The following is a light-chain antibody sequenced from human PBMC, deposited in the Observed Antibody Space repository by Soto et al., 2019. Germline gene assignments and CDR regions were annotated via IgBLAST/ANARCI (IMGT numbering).Light chain of an antibody. V-gene: IGKV3-11*01. Sequence: EIVLTQSPATLSLSPGERATLSCMASQSVSSYLAWYQQKPCQAPRLLVYDASNRATGIPARFSGSGSGTDFTLTISSLEPADFAVEYWQQCSNWPQLTIVGGTNVESK. CDR1: QSVSSY. CDR3: QQCSNWPQLT. CDR2: DAS. J-gene: IGKJ4*01.